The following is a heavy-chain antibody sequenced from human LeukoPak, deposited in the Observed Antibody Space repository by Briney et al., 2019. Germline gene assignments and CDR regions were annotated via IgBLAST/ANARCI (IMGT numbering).Heavy chain of an antibody. CDR1: GGSISSYY. D-gene: IGHD1-26*01. J-gene: IGHJ3*02. CDR2: INHSGST. Sequence: SETLSLTCTVSGGSISSYYWSWIRQPPGKGLEWIGEINHSGSTNYNPSLKSRVTISVDTSKNQFSLKLSSVTAADTAVYYCARARYLSGNRDDALDIWGQGTMVSVFS. CDR3: ARARYLSGNRDDALDI. V-gene: IGHV4-34*01.